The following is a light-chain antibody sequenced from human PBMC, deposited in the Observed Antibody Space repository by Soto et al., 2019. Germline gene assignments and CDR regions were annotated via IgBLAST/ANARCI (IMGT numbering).Light chain of an antibody. CDR3: QQRSNWLT. V-gene: IGKV3-11*01. CDR1: QSVSSY. CDR2: DAS. Sequence: DIVLTQSPATLSLSPGERATLSCRASQSVSSYLAWYQQKPGQAPRLLIYDASNRATGIPARFSGSGSGTDFTLTISSLEPEDFAVYYCQQRSNWLTFGGGIKVDIK. J-gene: IGKJ4*01.